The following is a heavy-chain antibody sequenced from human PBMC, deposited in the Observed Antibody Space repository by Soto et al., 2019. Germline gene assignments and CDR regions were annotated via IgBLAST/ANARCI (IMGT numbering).Heavy chain of an antibody. CDR2: VDYGGIT. CDR3: VRHRVSDMLTGAFDP. D-gene: IGHD3-9*01. CDR1: GGSIAGSTYY. J-gene: IGHJ5*02. Sequence: LQESGPRLLKPSETLSLPCSVSGGSIAGSTYYWGWLRQSAGKGLEWIGSVDYGGITYYNPSLKSRLTISVESSTTQFSLRLTSLTAADTSLSYCVRHRVSDMLTGAFDPWGNGVLVSVSS. V-gene: IGHV4-39*01.